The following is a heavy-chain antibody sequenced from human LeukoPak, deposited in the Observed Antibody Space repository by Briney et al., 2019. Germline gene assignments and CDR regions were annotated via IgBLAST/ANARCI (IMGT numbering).Heavy chain of an antibody. CDR2: IYHSGST. CDR1: GYSISSGYY. Sequence: SETLSLTCTVSGYSISSGYYWGWIRQPPGKGLEWIGSIYHSGSTYYNPSLKSRVTISVDTSKNQFSLKLSSVTAADTAVYYCASGGFGELFDWFDPWGQGTLVTVSS. CDR3: ASGGFGELFDWFDP. V-gene: IGHV4-38-2*02. D-gene: IGHD3-10*01. J-gene: IGHJ5*02.